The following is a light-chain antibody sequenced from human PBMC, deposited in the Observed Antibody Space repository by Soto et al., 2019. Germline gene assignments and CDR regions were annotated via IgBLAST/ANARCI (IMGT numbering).Light chain of an antibody. CDR3: QQYGTSPRT. V-gene: IGKV3-20*01. J-gene: IGKJ1*01. CDR2: GAS. Sequence: EIVLTQSPGTVSLSPGERATLSCRASQSVNNDFLAWYQQKPGQAPRLLIYGASRRATGTPDRFSGSGSGTDFTLTISRLEPEDFAVYYCQQYGTSPRTFGQGTRVEIK. CDR1: QSVNNDF.